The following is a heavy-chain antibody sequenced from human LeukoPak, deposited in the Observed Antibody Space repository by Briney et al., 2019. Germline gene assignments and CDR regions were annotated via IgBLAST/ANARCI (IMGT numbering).Heavy chain of an antibody. CDR1: GYTFTGYY. Sequence: GASVKVSCKASGYTFTGYYMHWVRQAPGQGLEWMGWINPNSGGPNYAQKFQGRVTMTRDTSISTAYSELSRLRSDDMAVYYCARSGGGSSSWEIAYWGQGTLVTVSS. J-gene: IGHJ4*02. CDR3: ARSGGGSSSWEIAY. CDR2: INPNSGGP. V-gene: IGHV1-2*02. D-gene: IGHD6-13*01.